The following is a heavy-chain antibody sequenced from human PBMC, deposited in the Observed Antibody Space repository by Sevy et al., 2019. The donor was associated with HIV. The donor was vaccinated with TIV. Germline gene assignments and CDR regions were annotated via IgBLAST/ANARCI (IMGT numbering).Heavy chain of an antibody. Sequence: RGSLRLSCAASGFIFNSYAMSWVRQAPGKGLEWVSGISGSGGSIYYADSVKGRFTISRDNSKNTLYLQMNSLRAEDTAVYYCRGVGTTTNFDYWGQGTLVTVSS. CDR3: RGVGTTTNFDY. J-gene: IGHJ4*02. CDR1: GFIFNSYA. D-gene: IGHD1-26*01. CDR2: ISGSGGSI. V-gene: IGHV3-23*01.